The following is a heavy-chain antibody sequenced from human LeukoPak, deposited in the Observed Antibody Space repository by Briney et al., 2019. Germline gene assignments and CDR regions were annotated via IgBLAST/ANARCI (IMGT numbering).Heavy chain of an antibody. CDR3: ARGPPYDYGDYDPVY. D-gene: IGHD4-17*01. CDR1: GYTFTSYG. J-gene: IGHJ4*02. CDR2: ISAYNGNT. Sequence: ASVKVSCKASGYTFTSYGISWVRQAPGQGLEWMGWISAYNGNTNYAQKLQGRVTMTTDTSTSTAYMELRSLRSDDTAVYYCARGPPYDYGDYDPVYWGQGTLVTASS. V-gene: IGHV1-18*04.